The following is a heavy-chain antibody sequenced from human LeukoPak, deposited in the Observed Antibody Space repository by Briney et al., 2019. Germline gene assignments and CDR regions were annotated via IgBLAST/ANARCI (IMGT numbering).Heavy chain of an antibody. CDR2: ISSSSRYK. CDR1: GFTLSSYS. V-gene: IGHV3-21*04. J-gene: IGHJ4*02. Sequence: GGSLRLSCAASGFTLSSYSMNWVRQAPGKGLEWVSSISSSSRYKYYADSVKGRFTISRDNSKNTLYLQMNSLRAEDTAVYYCAKFLPTHIVVANYYFDYWGQGTLVTVSS. D-gene: IGHD2-21*01. CDR3: AKFLPTHIVVANYYFDY.